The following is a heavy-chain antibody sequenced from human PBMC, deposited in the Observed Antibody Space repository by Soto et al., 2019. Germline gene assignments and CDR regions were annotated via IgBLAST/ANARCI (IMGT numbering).Heavy chain of an antibody. D-gene: IGHD5-12*01. J-gene: IGHJ4*02. CDR1: GYTFTSYY. CDR2: INPSGAST. Sequence: GASVKVSCKASGYTFTSYYIHWVRQAPGQGLEWVGLINPSGASTTYAQKFQGGVTMTRDTSTSTVYMELNSLKSEDTAVYFCARDAQIGHGYSAYHTYWGQGTLVTVSS. CDR3: ARDAQIGHGYSAYHTY. V-gene: IGHV1-46*01.